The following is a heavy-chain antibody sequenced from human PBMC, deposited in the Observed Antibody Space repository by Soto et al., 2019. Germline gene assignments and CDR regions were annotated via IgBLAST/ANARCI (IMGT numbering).Heavy chain of an antibody. CDR3: ARGVVGASTGFQH. D-gene: IGHD1-26*01. Sequence: LSLTCTVSGGSISSFHWSWIRQPPGKGLEWIGFISNSGSTNYNPSLKSRVTISLDTSKNQFSLKLSSVSAADTAVYYCARGVVGASTGFQHWGQGTLVTVSS. CDR1: GGSISSFH. V-gene: IGHV4-59*01. J-gene: IGHJ1*01. CDR2: ISNSGST.